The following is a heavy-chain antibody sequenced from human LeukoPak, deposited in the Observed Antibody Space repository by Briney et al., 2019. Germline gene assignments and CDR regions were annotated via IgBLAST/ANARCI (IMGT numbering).Heavy chain of an antibody. V-gene: IGHV3-7*01. Sequence: PGGSLRLSCVASGFTFSSYWMSWFRQAPGKGLEWVANIKQDGSEKYYVDSVKGRFTISRDNAKNSLYLQMNSLRAEDTAVYYCARRQGSYFDTSGYYYGWGQGTLVTVSS. CDR1: GFTFSSYW. J-gene: IGHJ4*02. D-gene: IGHD3-22*01. CDR3: ARRQGSYFDTSGYYYG. CDR2: IKQDGSEK.